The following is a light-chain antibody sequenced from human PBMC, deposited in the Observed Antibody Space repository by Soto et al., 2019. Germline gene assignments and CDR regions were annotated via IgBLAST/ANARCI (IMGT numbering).Light chain of an antibody. CDR2: EVS. CDR3: SSYKRSSTKL. Sequence: HSVLTQDASVSWSPGQSITISCTGTSSDVGGYNYVSWYQQHPGKAPKLMIYEVSNRPSGVTNRFSGSKSGNTASLTISGLQAEDEADYYCSSYKRSSTKLLGPGTKVTVL. J-gene: IGLJ6*01. V-gene: IGLV2-14*01. CDR1: SSDVGGYNY.